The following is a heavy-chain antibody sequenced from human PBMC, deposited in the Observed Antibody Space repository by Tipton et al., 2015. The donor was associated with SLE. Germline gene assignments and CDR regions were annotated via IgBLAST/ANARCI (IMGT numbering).Heavy chain of an antibody. D-gene: IGHD2-8*01. Sequence: TLSLTCAVYGGSFSPYYWTWLRQPPGKGLEWIGEINQSGSTKYNPSLMSRATLSLDKSKNQFSLKLGSESAADTAIYYCARGGVGALGAGAFDIWGQGTMVTVSS. V-gene: IGHV4-34*01. CDR1: GGSFSPYY. J-gene: IGHJ3*02. CDR2: INQSGST. CDR3: ARGGVGALGAGAFDI.